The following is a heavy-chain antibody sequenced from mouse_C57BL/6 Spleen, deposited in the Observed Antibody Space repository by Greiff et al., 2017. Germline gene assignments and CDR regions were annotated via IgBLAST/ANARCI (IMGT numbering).Heavy chain of an antibody. CDR1: GFTFSDYG. CDR2: ISSGSSTI. CDR3: ARGEDYYGSSHFAY. J-gene: IGHJ3*01. Sequence: EVQRVESGGGLVKPGGSLKLSCAASGFTFSDYGMHWVRQAPEKGLEWVAYISSGSSTIYYADTVKGRFTISRDNAKNTLFLQMTSLRSEDTAMYYCARGEDYYGSSHFAYWGQGTLVTVSA. D-gene: IGHD1-1*01. V-gene: IGHV5-17*01.